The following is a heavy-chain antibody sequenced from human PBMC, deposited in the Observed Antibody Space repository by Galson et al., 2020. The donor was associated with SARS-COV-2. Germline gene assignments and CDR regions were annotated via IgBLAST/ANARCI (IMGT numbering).Heavy chain of an antibody. Sequence: GESLKLPCDAPGFPLDDYAMHWVRQPPGPGLEWVSLFSWDVGSTYYADSVKGRFTIFRDNSKNSLYLQMNSLRADDTALYYCAKGGYYDSREANDYWGQGTLVTVSS. CDR2: FSWDVGST. V-gene: IGHV3-43D*03. J-gene: IGHJ4*02. D-gene: IGHD3-22*01. CDR3: AKGGYYDSREANDY. CDR1: GFPLDDYA.